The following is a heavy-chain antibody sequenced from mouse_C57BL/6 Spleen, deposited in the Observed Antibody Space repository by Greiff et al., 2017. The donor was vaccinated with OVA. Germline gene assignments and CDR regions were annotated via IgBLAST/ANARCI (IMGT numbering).Heavy chain of an antibody. V-gene: IGHV1-50*01. CDR3: ARDLYFDY. CDR1: GYTFTSYW. Sequence: QVQLQQPGAELVKPGASVTLSCKASGYTFTSYWMQWVKQRPGQGLEWIGEIDPSDSYTNYNQKFKGQATLTVDTSSSPAYMQLSCLTSEYSAVYYCARDLYFDYWGQGTTLTVSS. CDR2: IDPSDSYT. J-gene: IGHJ2*01.